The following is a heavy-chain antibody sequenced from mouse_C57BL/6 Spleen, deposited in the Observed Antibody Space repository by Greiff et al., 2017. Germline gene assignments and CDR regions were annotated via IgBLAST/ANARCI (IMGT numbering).Heavy chain of an antibody. CDR1: GFSLTSYA. CDR2: IWTGGGT. D-gene: IGHD1-1*01. J-gene: IGHJ4*01. CDR3: ARNDGGSRDYDAMDY. V-gene: IGHV2-9-1*01. Sequence: QVQLQESGPGLVAPSPTLSISCTVSGFSLTSYAISWVRQPPGKGLEWLGVIWTGGGTNYNSAHNSRLSIRKDNSKSKVFLKMNSLQTYDTARDYCARNDGGSRDYDAMDYWGQGTSVTVSS.